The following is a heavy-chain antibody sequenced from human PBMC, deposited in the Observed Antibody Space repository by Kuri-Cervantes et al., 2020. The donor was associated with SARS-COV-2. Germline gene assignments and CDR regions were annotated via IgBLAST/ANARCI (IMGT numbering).Heavy chain of an antibody. V-gene: IGHV4-30-4*08. CDR2: IYYSGST. CDR3: ARGHCSSTSCYINYYYYMDV. J-gene: IGHJ6*03. Sequence: SETLSLTCTVSGGSISSGDYYWSWIRQPPGKGLEWIGYIYYSGSTYYNPSLKSRVTISVDTSKNQFSLKLSSVTAADTAVHYCARGHCSSTSCYINYYYYMDVWGKGTTVTVSS. D-gene: IGHD2-2*01. CDR1: GGSISSGDYY.